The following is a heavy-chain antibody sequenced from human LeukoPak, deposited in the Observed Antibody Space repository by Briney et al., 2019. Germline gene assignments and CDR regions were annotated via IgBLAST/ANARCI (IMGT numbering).Heavy chain of an antibody. Sequence: ASVKVSCKASGYTFTGYYMHWVRQAPGQGLEWMGWINPNSGGTNYAQKFQGRVTMTRDTSISTAYMELSRLRSDDTAVYYCARDSGEDTMVRGFLGIWGQGTMVTVSS. D-gene: IGHD3-10*01. CDR2: INPNSGGT. J-gene: IGHJ3*02. V-gene: IGHV1-2*02. CDR1: GYTFTGYY. CDR3: ARDSGEDTMVRGFLGI.